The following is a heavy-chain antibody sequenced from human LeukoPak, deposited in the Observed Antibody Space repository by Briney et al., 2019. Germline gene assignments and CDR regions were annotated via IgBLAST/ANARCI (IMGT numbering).Heavy chain of an antibody. CDR1: GYIFTTHY. Sequence: ASVKVSCKASGYIFTTHYMHWVRRAPGQGLEWMGWISAYNGNTNYAQKLQGRVTMTTDTSTSTAYMELRSLRSDDTAVYYCAREFTTVTDYQYYYYMDVWGKGTTVTVSS. CDR3: AREFTTVTDYQYYYYMDV. V-gene: IGHV1-18*01. D-gene: IGHD4-11*01. J-gene: IGHJ6*03. CDR2: ISAYNGNT.